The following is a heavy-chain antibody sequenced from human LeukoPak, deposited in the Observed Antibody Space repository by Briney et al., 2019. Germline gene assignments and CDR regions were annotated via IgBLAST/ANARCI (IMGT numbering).Heavy chain of an antibody. CDR3: ARDYSSGLASVGFDL. CDR2: ISSSGSTI. V-gene: IGHV3-48*03. Sequence: PGGSLRLSCAASVFTFSSYEMNWVRQAPGQGLEWVSYISSSGSTIYYADSVKGRFTISRDNAKNSLYLQMNSMRDEDTAVYYCARDYSSGLASVGFDLWGRGTLVTVSS. D-gene: IGHD6-19*01. J-gene: IGHJ2*01. CDR1: VFTFSSYE.